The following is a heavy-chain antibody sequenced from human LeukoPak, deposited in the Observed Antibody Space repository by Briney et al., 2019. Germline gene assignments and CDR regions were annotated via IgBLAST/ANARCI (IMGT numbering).Heavy chain of an antibody. Sequence: RGSLRLSCAASGFTFRSYSMSWVRQAPGKGLEWVSVISGSSSTTYYADSVKGRFTISRDNSKNTLYLQMSSLRAEDTAVYYCAKDYSSGYYTDAFDIWGQGTMVTVSS. D-gene: IGHD3-22*01. CDR2: ISGSSSTT. V-gene: IGHV3-23*01. CDR1: GFTFRSYS. CDR3: AKDYSSGYYTDAFDI. J-gene: IGHJ3*02.